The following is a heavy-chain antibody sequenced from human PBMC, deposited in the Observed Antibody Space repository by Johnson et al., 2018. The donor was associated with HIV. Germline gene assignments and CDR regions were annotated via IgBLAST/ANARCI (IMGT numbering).Heavy chain of an antibody. CDR1: GFTVSSNY. V-gene: IGHV3-66*01. D-gene: IGHD1-26*01. J-gene: IGHJ3*02. Sequence: VQLVESGGGLVQPWGSLRLSCAASGFTVSSNYMSWVRQAPGKGLEWVSVIYSGGSTYYADSVKGRFTISRDNSKNTLYLQMNSLRVEDTAVYCCARDPGGSLGAFDIWGQGTIVTVSS. CDR2: IYSGGST. CDR3: ARDPGGSLGAFDI.